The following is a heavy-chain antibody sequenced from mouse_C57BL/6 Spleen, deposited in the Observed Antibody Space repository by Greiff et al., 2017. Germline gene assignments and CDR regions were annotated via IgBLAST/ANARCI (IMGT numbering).Heavy chain of an antibody. CDR3: AKNKGGSVYGMDY. D-gene: IGHD1-1*02. V-gene: IGHV2-4*01. CDR1: GFSLTSYG. CDR2: IWSGGRT. J-gene: IGHJ4*01. Sequence: QVKLKQSGPGLVQPSQSLSITCTVPGFSLTSYGVHWVRQPPGKGLEWLGVIWSGGRTDYTAAVISRLSISKDNSKSQVFFKMNSLQADDTAIYYCAKNKGGSVYGMDYWGQGTSVTVSS.